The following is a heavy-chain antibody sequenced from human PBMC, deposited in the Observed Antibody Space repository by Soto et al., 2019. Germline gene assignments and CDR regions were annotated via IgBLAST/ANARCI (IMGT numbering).Heavy chain of an antibody. Sequence: GGSLRLSCAASGLTFSSYWMSWVRQAPGKGLEWVANIKQDGSQKYYVDSVKGRFTISRDNAKNSLYLQMNSLRVEDTAVYYCASAYYYDSSGYSPGGYWGQGTLVTVSS. CDR1: GLTFSSYW. V-gene: IGHV3-7*01. CDR3: ASAYYYDSSGYSPGGY. J-gene: IGHJ4*02. CDR2: IKQDGSQK. D-gene: IGHD3-22*01.